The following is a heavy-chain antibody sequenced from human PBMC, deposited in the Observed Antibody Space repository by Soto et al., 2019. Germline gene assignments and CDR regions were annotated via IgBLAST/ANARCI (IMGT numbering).Heavy chain of an antibody. CDR1: GFTFSSYS. D-gene: IGHD3-10*01. Sequence: QVQLVESGGGVVQPGRSLRLSCGASGFTFSSYSVHWVRQAPGKGLEWVAVISSDGGGHYAESVKGRFTSSRDNYKNTLYLQTNSMRVDDTAVYYCAREIYYVAGSYLDYWGQGTLVTVSS. CDR2: ISSDGGG. J-gene: IGHJ4*02. V-gene: IGHV3-30*04. CDR3: AREIYYVAGSYLDY.